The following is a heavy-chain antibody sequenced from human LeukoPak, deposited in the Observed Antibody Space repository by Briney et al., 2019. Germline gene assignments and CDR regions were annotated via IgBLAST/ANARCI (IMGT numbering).Heavy chain of an antibody. CDR2: IYSSGTT. J-gene: IGHJ5*02. CDR3: ASGSSGYDP. CDR1: GGSISNYY. V-gene: IGHV4-4*07. Sequence: SETLSLTCTLSGGSISNYYWSWIRQPAGKGLEWIGRIYSSGTTIYNPSLKSRVTMSVDTSKNQFSLKLSSVTAADTAVYFCASGSSGYDPWGQGTLVTVSS. D-gene: IGHD5-12*01.